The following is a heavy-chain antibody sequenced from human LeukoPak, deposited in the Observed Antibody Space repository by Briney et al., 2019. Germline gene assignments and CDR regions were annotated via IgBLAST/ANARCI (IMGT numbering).Heavy chain of an antibody. CDR1: GFSFSNFW. V-gene: IGHV3-7*01. CDR3: ARDLGYSSGPNY. D-gene: IGHD6-19*01. J-gene: IGHJ4*02. CDR2: IKQDGSET. Sequence: PGGSLRLSCAASGFSFSNFWMSWVRQAPGKGLEWVANIKQDGSETYYLDSVKGRFTISRDNAKNSLYLQMNSLRAEDTAVYYCARDLGYSSGPNYWGQGTRVTVSS.